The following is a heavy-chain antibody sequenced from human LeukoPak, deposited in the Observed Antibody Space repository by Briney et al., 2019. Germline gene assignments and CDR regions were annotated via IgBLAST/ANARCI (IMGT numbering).Heavy chain of an antibody. V-gene: IGHV3-23*01. D-gene: IGHD6-13*01. CDR2: ISGSGGST. CDR3: AKEGHSSSWDYYYYYYMDV. J-gene: IGHJ6*03. CDR1: GFTFSSYA. Sequence: GGSLRLSCAASGFTFSSYAMSWVRQAPGKGLEWVSAISGSGGSTYYADSVKGRFTISRDNSKNTLYLQMNSLRAEDTAVYYCAKEGHSSSWDYYYYYYMDVWGKGTTVTVSS.